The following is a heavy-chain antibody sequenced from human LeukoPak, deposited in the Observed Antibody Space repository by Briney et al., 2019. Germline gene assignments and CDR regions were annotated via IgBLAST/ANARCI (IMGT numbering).Heavy chain of an antibody. Sequence: SGTLSLTCAVSGGSIGASINSPNWWSWVRQPPGKGLEWIGEIFHSGSTNYNPSLKSRVTMSVDKSKNQFSLNLSSVTAADTAVYYCARFRLTLLSIFDYWGQGTLVTVSS. CDR1: GGSIGASINSPNW. D-gene: IGHD3-10*01. CDR2: IFHSGST. J-gene: IGHJ4*02. CDR3: ARFRLTLLSIFDY. V-gene: IGHV4-4*02.